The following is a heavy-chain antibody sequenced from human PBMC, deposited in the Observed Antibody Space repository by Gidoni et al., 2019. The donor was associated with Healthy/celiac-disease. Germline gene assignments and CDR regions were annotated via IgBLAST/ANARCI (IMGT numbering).Heavy chain of an antibody. CDR2: IKQDGSEK. CDR1: GFTFSSYW. D-gene: IGHD5-12*01. Sequence: EVQLVESGGGLVQPGGSLRLSCAASGFTFSSYWMSWVRQAPGKGLEWVANIKQDGSEKYYVDSVKGRFTISRDNAKNSLYLQMNSLRAEDTAVYYCARDFYSGYDYYEGFDYWGQGNLVTVSS. CDR3: ARDFYSGYDYYEGFDY. J-gene: IGHJ4*02. V-gene: IGHV3-7*01.